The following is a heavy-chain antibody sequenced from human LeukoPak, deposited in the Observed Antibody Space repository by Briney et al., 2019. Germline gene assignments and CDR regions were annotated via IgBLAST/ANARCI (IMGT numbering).Heavy chain of an antibody. CDR3: AKDGYSYGYGLGY. J-gene: IGHJ4*02. D-gene: IGHD5-18*01. V-gene: IGHV3-66*01. CDR1: GFTVSSNY. CDR2: IYSGGST. Sequence: GGSLRLSCAASGFTVSSNYMSWVRQAPGKGLEWVSVIYSGGSTYYADSVKGRFTISRDNSKNTLYLQMNSLRAEDTAVYYCAKDGYSYGYGLGYWGQGTLVTVSS.